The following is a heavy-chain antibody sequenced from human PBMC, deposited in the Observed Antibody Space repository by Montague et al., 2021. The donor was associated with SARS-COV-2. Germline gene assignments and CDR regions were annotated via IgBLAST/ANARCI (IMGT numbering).Heavy chain of an antibody. CDR1: GDSISSGVYF. CDR3: ARIPHTPGRWLLGSRGASIPQSSRFDP. V-gene: IGHV4-31*03. Sequence: TLSLTCTVYGDSISSGVYFWNWIRQHPEKGLEYIGYISYSGSTDYNPSFRSRVSISMDASENQFSLKLSPVTAADTAVYYCARIPHTPGRWLLGSRGASIPQSSRFDPWGQGTLVTVSS. CDR2: ISYSGST. D-gene: IGHD5-24*01. J-gene: IGHJ5*02.